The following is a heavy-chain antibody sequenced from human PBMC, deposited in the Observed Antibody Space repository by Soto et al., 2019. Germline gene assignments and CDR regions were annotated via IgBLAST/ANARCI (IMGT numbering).Heavy chain of an antibody. CDR1: GGSFSGYY. V-gene: IGHV4-34*01. CDR3: ASLSRSNTYSGFDY. CDR2: INHSGST. J-gene: IGHJ4*02. D-gene: IGHD1-26*01. Sequence: PSETLSLTCAVYGGSFSGYYWSWIRQPPGKGLEWIGEINHSGSTNYNPSLKSRVTISVDTSKNQFSLKASDTAIYYCASLSRSNTYSGFDYWGQGTLVTVSS.